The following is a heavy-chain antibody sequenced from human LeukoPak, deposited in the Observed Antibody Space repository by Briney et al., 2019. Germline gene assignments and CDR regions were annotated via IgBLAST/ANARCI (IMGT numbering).Heavy chain of an antibody. V-gene: IGHV4-30-4*01. CDR2: IYYSGST. D-gene: IGHD4-11*01. Sequence: NPSEALSLTCTVSGGSISSGDYYWSWIRQPPGKGLEWIGYIYYSGSTYYNPSLKSRVTISVDTSKNQFSLKLSSVTAADTAVYYCARDWLYSNPNYYYYGMDVWGQGTTVTVSS. CDR1: GGSISSGDYY. CDR3: ARDWLYSNPNYYYYGMDV. J-gene: IGHJ6*02.